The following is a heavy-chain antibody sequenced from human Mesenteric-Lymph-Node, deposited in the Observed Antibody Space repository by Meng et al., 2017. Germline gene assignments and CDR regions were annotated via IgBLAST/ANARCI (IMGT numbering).Heavy chain of an antibody. D-gene: IGHD2-2*01. J-gene: IGHJ6*02. V-gene: IGHV4-59*01. CDR1: GGSISSYD. Sequence: SETLSLTCTVSGGSISSYDWSWIRQPPGKGLEWIGYIYYSGSTNYNPSLKSRVTISVDTSKNQFSLKLSSVTAADTAVYYCARDSLVVVPAARTYYYGLDVWGQGTTVTVSS. CDR2: IYYSGST. CDR3: ARDSLVVVPAARTYYYGLDV.